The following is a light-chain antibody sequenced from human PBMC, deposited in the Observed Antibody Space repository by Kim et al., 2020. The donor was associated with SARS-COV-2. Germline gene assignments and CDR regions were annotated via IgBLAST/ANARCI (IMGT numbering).Light chain of an antibody. CDR3: QQAYRTPIT. CDR2: AAS. CDR1: QYISLY. V-gene: IGKV1-39*01. J-gene: IGKJ5*01. Sequence: DIQMTQSPSSLSASVGDRVTITCRASQYISLYLTWYQHKPGKPPRLLLHAASRLLSGVSERFSGSGSGTLFTLTINNLQPEDVATYYCQQAYRTPITFGQGTRLEIK.